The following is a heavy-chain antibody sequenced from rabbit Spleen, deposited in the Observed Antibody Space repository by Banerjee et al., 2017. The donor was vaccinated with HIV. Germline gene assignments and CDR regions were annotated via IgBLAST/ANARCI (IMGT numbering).Heavy chain of an antibody. J-gene: IGHJ4*01. V-gene: IGHV1S45*01. D-gene: IGHD6-1*01. CDR3: ARDDGSYDYIDGYFNL. CDR2: IYAGSSGSA. CDR1: GFSFSSNE. Sequence: QEQLEESGGDLVKPEGSLTLTCTASGFSFSSNEMCWVRQAPGKRPEWIAGIYAGSSGSAYYASWAKGRFTVSKTSSTTVTLQLASLTAADTATYFCARDDGSYDYIDGYFNLWGPGTLVTVS.